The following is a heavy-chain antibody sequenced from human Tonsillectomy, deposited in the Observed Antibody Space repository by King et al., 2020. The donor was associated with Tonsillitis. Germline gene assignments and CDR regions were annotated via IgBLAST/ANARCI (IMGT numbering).Heavy chain of an antibody. CDR1: GGSISSGGYS. D-gene: IGHD2-15*01. V-gene: IGHV4-30-4*07. J-gene: IGHJ4*02. CDR2: IFYSGST. Sequence: VQLQESGPGLVKPSQTLSLTCAVSGGSISSGGYSWSWIRQPPGKGLEWIGYIFYSGSTYYNPSLKSRVTISVDTSKNQFSLKLSSVTAADTAVYYCARAPATPRNNYFDYWGQGTLVTVSS. CDR3: ARAPATPRNNYFDY.